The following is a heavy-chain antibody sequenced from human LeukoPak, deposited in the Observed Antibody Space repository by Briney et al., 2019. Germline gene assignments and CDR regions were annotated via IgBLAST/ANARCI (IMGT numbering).Heavy chain of an antibody. J-gene: IGHJ3*02. D-gene: IGHD2-21*01. V-gene: IGHV3-53*01. Sequence: GGSLRLSCAASGFSLRGRYMGGVRGAPQEGGEYVSVLDSGGATHYADSVKGRFPISRDNFRNTLSLQMNSLRVDDTAVYYCARELRDAFDMWGQGTRVTVS. CDR1: GFSLRGRY. CDR3: ARELRDAFDM. CDR2: LDSGGAT.